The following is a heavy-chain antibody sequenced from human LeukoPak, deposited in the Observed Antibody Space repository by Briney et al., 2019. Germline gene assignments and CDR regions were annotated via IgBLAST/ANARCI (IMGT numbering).Heavy chain of an antibody. CDR1: AGSTSTYY. CDR2: IFYSGSG. CDR3: VSLGSPDY. Sequence: SETLPLTSTVSAGSTSTYYWSWIRQPPGQGLEWIGYIFYSGSGNYNPSLKRRVTISLNTSKNQISLNVRFLTGAETTAYYLVSLGSPDYWGQGKRVTVTA. J-gene: IGHJ4*02. V-gene: IGHV4-59*08.